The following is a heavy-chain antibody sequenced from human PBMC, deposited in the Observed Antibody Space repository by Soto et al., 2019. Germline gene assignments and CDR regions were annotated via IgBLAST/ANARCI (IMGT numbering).Heavy chain of an antibody. Sequence: SETLSLTCTVSGGSVSSGGYYWSWIRQPPGKGLECIGYISNSGNTNYNASLKSRVTISVDTSKNQFSLKLTSVTAADTALYYCAGDRGQVRAYTYGSNAYYYYGIDVWGQGTTVTVSS. CDR1: GGSVSSGGYY. CDR2: ISNSGNT. D-gene: IGHD5-18*01. CDR3: AGDRGQVRAYTYGSNAYYYYGIDV. V-gene: IGHV4-61*08. J-gene: IGHJ6*02.